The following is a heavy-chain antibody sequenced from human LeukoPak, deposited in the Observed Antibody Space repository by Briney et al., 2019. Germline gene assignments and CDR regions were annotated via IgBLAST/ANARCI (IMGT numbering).Heavy chain of an antibody. CDR2: ISSSSSII. CDR1: GFTFSSYS. J-gene: IGHJ3*02. CDR3: ARGETRKDI. Sequence: GGSLRPSCEGSGFTFSSYSMNWVRQAPGKGLEWVSYISSSSSIIYYADSVKGRFTISRDNAKNSLYLQMNSLGDEDTAVFYCARGETRKDIWGQGTMVTVSS. D-gene: IGHD1-26*01. V-gene: IGHV3-48*02.